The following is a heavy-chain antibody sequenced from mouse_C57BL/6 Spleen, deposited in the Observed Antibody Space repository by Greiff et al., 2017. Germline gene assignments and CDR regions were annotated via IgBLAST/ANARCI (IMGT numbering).Heavy chain of an antibody. CDR1: GFTFSSYG. J-gene: IGHJ4*01. CDR2: ISSGGSYT. Sequence: EVKLVESGGDLVKPGGSLKLSCAASGFTFSSYGMSWVRQTPDKRLEWVATISSGGSYTYYPDRVKGRLTISRDNAKNTLYLQMSSLKSEDTAMYYCARGEIGSSYAMDYWGQGTSVTVSS. D-gene: IGHD1-1*01. V-gene: IGHV5-6*02. CDR3: ARGEIGSSYAMDY.